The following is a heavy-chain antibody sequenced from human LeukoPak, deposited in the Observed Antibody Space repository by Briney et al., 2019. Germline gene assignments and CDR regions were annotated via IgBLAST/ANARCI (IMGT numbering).Heavy chain of an antibody. V-gene: IGHV4-39*07. CDR3: ARENLSYGSGSYYNPLGY. CDR1: GGSISSSSYY. CDR2: IYYSGST. J-gene: IGHJ4*02. Sequence: SETLSLTCTVSGGSISSSSYYWGWIRQPPGKGLEWIGSIYYSGSTYYNPSLKSRVTISVDTSKNQFSLKLSSVTAADTAVYYCARENLSYGSGSYYNPLGYWGQGTLVTVSS. D-gene: IGHD3-10*01.